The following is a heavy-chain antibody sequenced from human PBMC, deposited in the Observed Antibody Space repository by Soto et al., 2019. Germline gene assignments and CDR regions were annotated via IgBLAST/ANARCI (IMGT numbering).Heavy chain of an antibody. D-gene: IGHD3-22*01. V-gene: IGHV3-30*03. CDR3: ARGGRSGSSGYYNPSFDY. Sequence: QVQLVQTGGGAVLPGRSLSLSCAASGFRFSDYGMHWVRQAPGKGLEWVAVISFDGNNKYYADSVKGRITISRDNTKNTLNLQMEGLRVEDTTAYYCARGGRSGSSGYYNPSFDYWGQGTLVSVSS. CDR1: GFRFSDYG. J-gene: IGHJ4*02. CDR2: ISFDGNNK.